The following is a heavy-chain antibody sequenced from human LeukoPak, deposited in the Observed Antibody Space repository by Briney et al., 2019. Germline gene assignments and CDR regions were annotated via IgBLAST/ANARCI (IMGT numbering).Heavy chain of an antibody. CDR1: GGTFSSYA. D-gene: IGHD1-14*01. J-gene: IGHJ6*03. CDR3: CHDQRAIGIYDDYYYMDV. CDR2: IIPIFGTA. V-gene: IGHV1-69*05. Sequence: ASVKVSCKASGGTFSSYAISWVRQAPGQGLEWMGGIIPIFGTANYAQKFQGRVTITTDESTSTAYMELSSLRSEDTAVYYCCHDQRAIGIYDDYYYMDVWGKGTTVTVSS.